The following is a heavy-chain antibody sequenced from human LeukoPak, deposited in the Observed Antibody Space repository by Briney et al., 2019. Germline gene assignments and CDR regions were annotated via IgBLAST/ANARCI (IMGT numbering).Heavy chain of an antibody. J-gene: IGHJ4*02. Sequence: PGGSLRLSCTASGFTLSSYAMNWVRQAPGKGLEWVANIKPDESEEYYVDSVKGRFAISRDNAQSSVYLRVNNLRAEDTAVYYCARGNNGHFDYWGQGTLVTVSS. CDR2: IKPDESEE. CDR1: GFTLSSYA. CDR3: ARGNNGHFDY. D-gene: IGHD1/OR15-1a*01. V-gene: IGHV3-7*01.